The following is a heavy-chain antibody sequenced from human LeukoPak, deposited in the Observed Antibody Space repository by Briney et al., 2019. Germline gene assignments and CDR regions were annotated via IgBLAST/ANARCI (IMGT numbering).Heavy chain of an antibody. CDR3: AREAENYGLPFDI. CDR2: IYSGGST. CDR1: GFTVSSNY. Sequence: GGSLRLSCAASGFTVSSNYMSWIRQAPGKGLEWVSLIYSGGSTYYADSVKGRFTISRDNTQNTLYLQMNSLRAEDTAVYYCAREAENYGLPFDIWGQGTMVTVSS. D-gene: IGHD3-10*01. J-gene: IGHJ3*02. V-gene: IGHV3-66*01.